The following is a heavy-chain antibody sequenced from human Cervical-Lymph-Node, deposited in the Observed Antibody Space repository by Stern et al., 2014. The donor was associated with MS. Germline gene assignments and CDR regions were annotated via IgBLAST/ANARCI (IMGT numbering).Heavy chain of an antibody. D-gene: IGHD2-15*01. V-gene: IGHV1-69*06. CDR1: GGSFSSHA. CDR2: IIPALGTA. CDR3: ARDVPYCNGGTCHHVLGY. Sequence: QVQLGQSGADVKQPWCSLKISCTASGGSFSSHAIRWVRQAPGEGLECMGGIIPALGTATYAHTSQGRVTITEDKSTRPSSLHMRTLRSEDTATFYCARDVPYCNGGTCHHVLGYWGQGTLVTVSS. J-gene: IGHJ4*02.